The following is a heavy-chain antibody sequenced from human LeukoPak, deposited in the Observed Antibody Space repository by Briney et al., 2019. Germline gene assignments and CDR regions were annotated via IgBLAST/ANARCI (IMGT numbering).Heavy chain of an antibody. Sequence: GGSLRLSCAASGFTFNSYAMSWVRQAPGKGLEWVSSVNGNGGGTYYSDSVKGRFIISRDNSKSTLDLQMRSLRGEDTAVYYCAKATYSGSFSYLDYWGQGTLVTVSS. CDR1: GFTFNSYA. J-gene: IGHJ4*02. V-gene: IGHV3-23*01. CDR3: AKATYSGSFSYLDY. D-gene: IGHD1-26*01. CDR2: VNGNGGGT.